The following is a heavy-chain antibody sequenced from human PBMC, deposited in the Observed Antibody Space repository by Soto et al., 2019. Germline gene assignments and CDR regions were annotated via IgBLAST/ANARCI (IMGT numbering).Heavy chain of an antibody. Sequence: EGSLRLSCADSGFTFSSNAMSWVRQAPGKGLEWVSSVSGDGYASDYADSVKGRFTVSRHNSKNTLYLQMNSLRAEDTAVYYCAKRHYYGSGSFALATWGEGTLVTVS. J-gene: IGHJ4*03. V-gene: IGHV3-23*01. D-gene: IGHD3-10*01. CDR2: VSGDGYAS. CDR1: GFTFSSNA. CDR3: AKRHYYGSGSFALAT.